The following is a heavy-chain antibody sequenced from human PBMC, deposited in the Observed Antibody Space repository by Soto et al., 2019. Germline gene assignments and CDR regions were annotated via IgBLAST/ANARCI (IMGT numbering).Heavy chain of an antibody. D-gene: IGHD3-3*01. V-gene: IGHV5-51*01. CDR2: IYPDDSDT. Sequence: GESLKISCKGSGYSFTNYWIGWVRQMPGKGLEWMGMIYPDDSDTKYSPSFQGQVTFSADKSINTAYLQWSSLKASDTAIYYCARLEWLSLAAWFDPWGQGALVTVSS. J-gene: IGHJ5*02. CDR3: ARLEWLSLAAWFDP. CDR1: GYSFTNYW.